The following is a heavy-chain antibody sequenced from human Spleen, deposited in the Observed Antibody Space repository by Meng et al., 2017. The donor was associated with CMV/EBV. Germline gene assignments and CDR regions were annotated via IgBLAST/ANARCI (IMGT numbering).Heavy chain of an antibody. Sequence: GGSLRLSCAASGFTFDGYAMHWVRQAPGKGLVWVSRSNNDGTITTYADSAQGRFTISRDNAKNTLYLQMNSLRAEDTAVYYCARRGYSSSSEGMDVWGQGTTVTVSS. D-gene: IGHD6-6*01. V-gene: IGHV3-74*01. CDR2: SNNDGTIT. CDR1: GFTFDGYA. CDR3: ARRGYSSSSEGMDV. J-gene: IGHJ6*02.